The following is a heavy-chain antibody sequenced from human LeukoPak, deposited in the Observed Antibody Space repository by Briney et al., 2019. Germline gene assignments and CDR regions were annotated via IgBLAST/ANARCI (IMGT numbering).Heavy chain of an antibody. J-gene: IGHJ1*01. CDR3: ARGVAAAGNEYFQH. V-gene: IGHV4-39*07. CDR1: GGSISSSSYY. CDR2: IYYSGST. Sequence: SETLSLTCTVSGGSISSSSYYWGWIRQPPGKGLEWIGSIYYSGSTYYNPSLKSRVTISVDTSKNQFSLKLSSVTAADTAVYYCARGVAAAGNEYFQHWGQGTLVTVSS. D-gene: IGHD6-13*01.